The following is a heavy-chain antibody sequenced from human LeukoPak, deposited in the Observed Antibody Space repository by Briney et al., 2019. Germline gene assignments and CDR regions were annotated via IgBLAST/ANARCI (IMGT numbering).Heavy chain of an antibody. CDR2: IYYSGST. V-gene: IGHV4-59*01. J-gene: IGHJ4*02. CDR1: GGSISSYY. CDR3: ARDSSGYYRSLDY. Sequence: PSETLSLTCTVSGGSISSYYWSWIRQPPGKGLEWIGYIYYSGSTNYNPSLKSRVTISVDTSKNQFSLKLSSVTAADTAVYYCARDSSGYYRSLDYWGQGTLVTVSS. D-gene: IGHD3-22*01.